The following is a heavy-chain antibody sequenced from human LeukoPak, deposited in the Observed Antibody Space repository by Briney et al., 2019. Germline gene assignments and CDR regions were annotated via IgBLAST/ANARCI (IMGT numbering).Heavy chain of an antibody. CDR3: ARDPTEIVVVVTAPLDY. D-gene: IGHD2-21*02. Sequence: ASVKVSCKASRYTFTSYGISWVRQAPGQGLEWMGWISAYNGNTNYAQKLQGRVTMTTDTSTSTAYMELRSLRSDDTAVYYCARDPTEIVVVVTAPLDYWGQGTLVTVSS. CDR1: RYTFTSYG. J-gene: IGHJ4*02. CDR2: ISAYNGNT. V-gene: IGHV1-18*01.